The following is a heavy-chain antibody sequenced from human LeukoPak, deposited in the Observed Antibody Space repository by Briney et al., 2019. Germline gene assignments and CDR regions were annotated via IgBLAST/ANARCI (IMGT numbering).Heavy chain of an antibody. Sequence: GGSLRLSCAASGFTFSAYNMNWVRQTPGKGLEWVSSITSTSTYIYYADSVKGRFTISRDNAKNSLYLQMNSLRAEDTAVYYCAREWVYLDVWGKGTTVTVSS. V-gene: IGHV3-21*01. CDR3: AREWVYLDV. CDR2: ITSTSTYI. J-gene: IGHJ6*04. D-gene: IGHD1-26*01. CDR1: GFTFSAYN.